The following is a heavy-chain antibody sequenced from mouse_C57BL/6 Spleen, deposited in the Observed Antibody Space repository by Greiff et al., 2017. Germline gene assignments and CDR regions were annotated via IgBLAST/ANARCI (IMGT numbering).Heavy chain of an antibody. D-gene: IGHD1-1*02. CDR2: IHPNSSST. Sequence: VQLQQPGAELVKPGASVKLSCKASGYTFTSYWMHWVKQRPGQGLEWIGMIHPNSSSTNYNEKFKSKATLTVDKSSSTAYMQLSSLTSEDSAVYYCARWGGREWYFDVWGTGTTVTVSS. J-gene: IGHJ1*03. CDR3: ARWGGREWYFDV. CDR1: GYTFTSYW. V-gene: IGHV1-64*01.